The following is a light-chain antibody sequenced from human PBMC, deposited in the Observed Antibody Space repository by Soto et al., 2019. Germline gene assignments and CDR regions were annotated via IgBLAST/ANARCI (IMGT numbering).Light chain of an antibody. CDR2: EVT. CDR1: SSDVGRYNY. CDR3: SSYTTSSILYV. Sequence: QSVLTQPASVSGSPGQSITISCTGTSSDVGRYNYVSWYQHHQGKAPKLIIYEVTNRASEVSNRFSASKSGNTASLTISGLQAEDEADYYCSSYTTSSILYVFGTGTKVTVL. J-gene: IGLJ1*01. V-gene: IGLV2-14*01.